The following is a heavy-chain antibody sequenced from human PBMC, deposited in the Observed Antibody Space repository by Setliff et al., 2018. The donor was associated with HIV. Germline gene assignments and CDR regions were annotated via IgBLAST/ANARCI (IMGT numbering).Heavy chain of an antibody. CDR1: GYTFTSYA. CDR3: ARDLRGDRSGWFFDY. D-gene: IGHD6-19*01. Sequence: ASVKVSCKASGYTFTSYAMHWVRQAPGQRLEWMGWINAGNGNTKYSQKFQGRVTIIRDTSASTAYMELSSLRSEDTAVYYCARDLRGDRSGWFFDYWVHETLLVTVSS. V-gene: IGHV1-3*01. CDR2: INAGNGNT. J-gene: IGHJ4*03.